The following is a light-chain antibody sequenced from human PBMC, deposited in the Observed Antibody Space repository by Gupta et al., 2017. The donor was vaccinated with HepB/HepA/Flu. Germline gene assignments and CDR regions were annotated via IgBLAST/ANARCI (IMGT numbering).Light chain of an antibody. V-gene: IGLV7-43*01. CDR3: LLYHGGAWV. Sequence: QTVVTQEPSLTVSPGGTVTLTCASNTGAVTSGYYPNWFQQKPGQAPMPLIYSTWNTDSWTPARFSGSLLGGKGALTLSGVQPEDEDEYYCLLYHGGAWVFGGGTKLTVL. CDR1: TGAVTSGYY. J-gene: IGLJ3*02. CDR2: STW.